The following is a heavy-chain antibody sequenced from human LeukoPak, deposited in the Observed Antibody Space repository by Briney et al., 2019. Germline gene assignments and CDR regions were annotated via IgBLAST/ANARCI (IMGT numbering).Heavy chain of an antibody. CDR2: IYPGDSDT. D-gene: IGHD3-22*01. CDR3: ARQCYYDSSGYYSLCY. J-gene: IGHJ4*02. CDR1: GYSFTSYW. V-gene: IGHV5-51*01. Sequence: GESLKISCKGSGYSFTSYWIGWVRQMPGKGLEWIGIIYPGDSDTRYSPSFQGQVTISADKSISTAYLQWSSLKASDTAMYYCARQCYYDSSGYYSLCYWGQGTLVTVSS.